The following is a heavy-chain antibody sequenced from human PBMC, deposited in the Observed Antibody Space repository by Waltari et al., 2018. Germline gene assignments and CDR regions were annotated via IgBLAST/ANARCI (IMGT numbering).Heavy chain of an antibody. J-gene: IGHJ5*02. D-gene: IGHD3-10*01. CDR2: IYYSGST. CDR3: ARGLWFGEGWFDP. V-gene: IGHV4-59*01. Sequence: QVQLQESGPGLVKPSETLSLTCTVSGGSISRYYWSWIRQPPGKGLEWIGYIYYSGSTNYNPSLKSRVTISVDTSKNQFSLKLSSVTAADTAVYYCARGLWFGEGWFDPWGQGTLVTVSS. CDR1: GGSISRYY.